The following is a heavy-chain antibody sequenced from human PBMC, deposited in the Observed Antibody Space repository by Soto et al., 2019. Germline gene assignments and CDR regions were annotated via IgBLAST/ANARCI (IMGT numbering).Heavy chain of an antibody. D-gene: IGHD6-19*01. CDR3: ARDLGAEQWFFDN. V-gene: IGHV4-31*03. CDR2: IHNSGRT. CDR1: GASVSGDGSY. Sequence: QVQLQESGPGLVKPSQTLSLTCLVSGASVSGDGSYCSWIRQHPGKGLEFIGYIHNSGRTYSNPSLENRVAMSIDTSKNQFSLRLISVTAADSAVYFCARDLGAEQWFFDNWGQGILVTVSS. J-gene: IGHJ4*02.